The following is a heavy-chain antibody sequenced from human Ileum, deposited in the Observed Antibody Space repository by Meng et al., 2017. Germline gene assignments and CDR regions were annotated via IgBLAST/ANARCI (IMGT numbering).Heavy chain of an antibody. D-gene: IGHD6-13*01. CDR2: IYYSGTT. V-gene: IGHV4-31*03. CDR3: AREPPAAAGTGADY. J-gene: IGHJ4*02. CDR1: GGSISSGGYY. Sequence: QVQLQESGPGLVKLSQTLSLTCTLSGGSISSGGYYWSWIRQHPGKGLEWIGYIYYSGTTYYNPSLKSRVTISVDTSKNQFSLKLSSVTAADTAVYYCAREPPAAAGTGADYWGQGTLVTVSS.